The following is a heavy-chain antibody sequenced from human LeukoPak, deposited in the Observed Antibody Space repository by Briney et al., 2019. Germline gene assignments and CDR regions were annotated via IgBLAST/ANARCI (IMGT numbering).Heavy chain of an antibody. Sequence: GGSLRLSCAASGFTFSRQSMNWVRLAPGKGLEWLSHISIASTTYYADSVKGQFTISRDNARNSVFLQMASLRAEDTGVYYCASWAGTAAGFSGPFDYWGLGTLVTVSS. CDR3: ASWAGTAAGFSGPFDY. CDR2: ISIASTT. D-gene: IGHD6-13*01. J-gene: IGHJ4*02. V-gene: IGHV3-48*01. CDR1: GFTFSRQS.